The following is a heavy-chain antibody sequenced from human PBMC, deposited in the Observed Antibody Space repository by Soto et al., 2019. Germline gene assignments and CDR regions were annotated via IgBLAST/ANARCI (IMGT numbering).Heavy chain of an antibody. CDR2: IKSKTDGGTT. V-gene: IGHV3-15*07. D-gene: IGHD5-12*01. CDR1: GFTFSNAW. J-gene: IGHJ3*02. CDR3: TSTDQMTTKDGYNWASEDGFDI. Sequence: EVQLVESGGGLVKPGGSLRLSCAASGFTFSNAWMNWVRQAPGKRLEWVGRIKSKTDGGTTDYAAPLKGRFTISRDNSMNTLYLQMSTLKTEDTAVYYCTSTDQMTTKDGYNWASEDGFDICGQGTMLTVSS.